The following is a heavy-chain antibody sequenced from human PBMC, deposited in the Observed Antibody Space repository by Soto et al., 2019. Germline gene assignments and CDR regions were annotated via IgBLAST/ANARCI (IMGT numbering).Heavy chain of an antibody. J-gene: IGHJ4*02. CDR2: IYHSGST. D-gene: IGHD1-26*01. V-gene: IGHV4-30-2*01. CDR1: GGSISSGGYS. Sequence: SETLSLTCAVSGGSISSGGYSWGWIRQPPGKGLEWIGYIYHSGSTYYNPSLKSRVTISVDRSKNQFSLKLSSVTAADTAVYYCARARVGASSFDYWGQGTLVTVSS. CDR3: ARARVGASSFDY.